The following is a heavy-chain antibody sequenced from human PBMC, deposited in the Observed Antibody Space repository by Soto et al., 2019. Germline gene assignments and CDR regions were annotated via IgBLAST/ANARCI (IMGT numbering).Heavy chain of an antibody. CDR2: ISGSSSYI. Sequence: AGGSLRLSCAASGFAFSTTTMNWVRQAPGKGLEWVSSISGSSSYIFYADSVKGRFTISRDNAKNSLYLQTNSLRAEDTAVYYCARVSAEGRCSTTSCYPFDYWGQGTLVTVSS. J-gene: IGHJ4*02. CDR3: ARVSAEGRCSTTSCYPFDY. D-gene: IGHD2-2*01. V-gene: IGHV3-21*01. CDR1: GFAFSTTT.